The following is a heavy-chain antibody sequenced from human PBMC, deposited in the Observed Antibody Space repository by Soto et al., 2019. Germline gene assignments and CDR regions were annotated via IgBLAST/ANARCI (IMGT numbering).Heavy chain of an antibody. CDR2: INSDGRNT. D-gene: IGHD3-10*01. J-gene: IGHJ5*02. CDR3: ARDFMARGRDSNWFYX. V-gene: IGHV3-74*03. Sequence: GGSLRLSCAASGFIFSSHWMHWVRQVPGKGPVWVSRINSDGRNTKYTDSVKVRFTISRDNANNTLYLQMNSLRAEDTAVYYCARDFMARGRDSNWFYXWGQVTVVTVSX. CDR1: GFIFSSHW.